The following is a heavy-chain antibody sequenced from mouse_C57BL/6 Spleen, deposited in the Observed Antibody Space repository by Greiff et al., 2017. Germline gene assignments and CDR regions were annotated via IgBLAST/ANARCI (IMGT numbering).Heavy chain of an antibody. Sequence: QVQLQQSGAELVRPGTSVKVSCKASGYAFTNYLIEWVKQRPGQGLEWIGVINPGSGGTNYNEKFKGKATLTADKSSSTAYMQLSSLTSEDSAVYFCARSAYYYGSSFSWFAYWGQGTLVTVSA. D-gene: IGHD1-1*01. J-gene: IGHJ3*01. V-gene: IGHV1-54*01. CDR1: GYAFTNYL. CDR3: ARSAYYYGSSFSWFAY. CDR2: INPGSGGT.